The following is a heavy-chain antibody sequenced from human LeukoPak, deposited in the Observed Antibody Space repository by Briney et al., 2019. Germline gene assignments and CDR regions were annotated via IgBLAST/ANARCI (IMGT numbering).Heavy chain of an antibody. CDR1: GFTFSSYS. Sequence: PGGSLRLSCAASGFTFSSYSMNWVRQAPGKGLEWVSSISSSSSYIYYADSVKGRFTISRDNAKNSLYLRMNSLRAEDTAIYYCARDLRIVSGSYLDYWGQGTLVTVSS. CDR3: ARDLRIVSGSYLDY. J-gene: IGHJ4*02. D-gene: IGHD1-26*01. CDR2: ISSSSSYI. V-gene: IGHV3-21*01.